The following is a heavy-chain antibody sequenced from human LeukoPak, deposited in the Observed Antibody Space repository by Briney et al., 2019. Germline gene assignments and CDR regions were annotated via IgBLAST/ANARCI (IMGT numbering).Heavy chain of an antibody. V-gene: IGHV3-23*01. CDR3: AKRVQVTTGPFHC. CDR2: ISGRGDNT. D-gene: IGHD1-14*01. Sequence: GGSLRLSCAASGFTFSGYAMSWVRQAPGKGLEWVSGISGRGDNTYYADSVKGRFTISRDNSENTLRLQMNSLRDEDTAVYYCAKRVQVTTGPFHCWGQGTLASVSS. J-gene: IGHJ4*02. CDR1: GFTFSGYA.